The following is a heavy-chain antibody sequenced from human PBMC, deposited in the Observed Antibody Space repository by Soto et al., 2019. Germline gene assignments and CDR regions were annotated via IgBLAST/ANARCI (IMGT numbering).Heavy chain of an antibody. CDR3: ARAVGGDRYSSSYLGYYYGMDV. J-gene: IGHJ6*02. CDR1: GFTVSSNY. D-gene: IGHD6-6*01. CDR2: IYSGGST. V-gene: IGHV3-53*01. Sequence: EVQLVESGGGLIQPGGSLRLSCAASGFTVSSNYMSWVRQAPGKGLEWVSVIYSGGSTYYADSVKGRFTISRDNSKNTLYLQMNSLRAEDTAVYYCARAVGGDRYSSSYLGYYYGMDVWGQGTTVTVSS.